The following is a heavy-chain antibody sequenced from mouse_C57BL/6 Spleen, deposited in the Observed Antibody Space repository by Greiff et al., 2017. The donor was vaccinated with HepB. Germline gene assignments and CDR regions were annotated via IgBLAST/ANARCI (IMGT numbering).Heavy chain of an antibody. CDR3: ARYGGSSYDYYAMDY. D-gene: IGHD1-1*01. V-gene: IGHV1-52*01. CDR2: IDPSDSET. CDR1: GYTFTSYW. Sequence: QVQLQQPGAELVRPGSSVKLSCKASGYTFTSYWMHWVKQRPIQGLEWIGNIDPSDSETHYNQKFKDKATLTVDKSSSTAYMQLSSLTSEDSAVYYCARYGGSSYDYYAMDYWGQGTSVTVSS. J-gene: IGHJ4*01.